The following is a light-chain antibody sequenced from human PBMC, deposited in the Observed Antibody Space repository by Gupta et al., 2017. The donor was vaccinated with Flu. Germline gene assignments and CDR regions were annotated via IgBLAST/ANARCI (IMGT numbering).Light chain of an antibody. CDR2: ANN. Sequence: QSVLTQPPSVSGAPGQRVTIACTGGSANIGAGYDVQWYQQLPGTAPKLLIYANNDRPSGVPDRFSGSKSDISASLAIXGXQSGDEXDYYCQSYDSSLSAYVFGTGTKVTVL. CDR1: SANIGAGYD. CDR3: QSYDSSLSAYV. V-gene: IGLV1-40*01. J-gene: IGLJ1*01.